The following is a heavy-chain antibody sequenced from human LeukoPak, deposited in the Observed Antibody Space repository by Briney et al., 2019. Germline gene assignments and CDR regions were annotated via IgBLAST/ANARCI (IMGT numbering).Heavy chain of an antibody. J-gene: IGHJ6*03. CDR3: ARVASGYSGDYYYYYMDV. D-gene: IGHD5-12*01. CDR1: GYTFTSYG. V-gene: IGHV1-18*01. Sequence: ASVKVSCKASGYTFTSYGISWVRQAPGQGLEWMGWISAYNGNTNYAQKLQGRVTMTTDTSTSTAYMELRSLRSDDTAAYYCARVASGYSGDYYYYYMDVWGKETTVTVSS. CDR2: ISAYNGNT.